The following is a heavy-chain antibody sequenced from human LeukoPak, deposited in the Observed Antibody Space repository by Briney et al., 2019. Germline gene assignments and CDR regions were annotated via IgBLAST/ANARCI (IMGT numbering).Heavy chain of an antibody. CDR3: AKGGRIVGATGYYYMDV. CDR2: ISGSGSST. D-gene: IGHD1-26*01. Sequence: PGGSLILSCAASGFTFSSYAMSWVRQAPGKGLEWVSAISGSGSSTYYADSVEGRFTISRDNSRSTLYLQMNSLRAEDTAVYYCAKGGRIVGATGYYYMDVWGKGTTVTVSS. V-gene: IGHV3-23*01. J-gene: IGHJ6*03. CDR1: GFTFSSYA.